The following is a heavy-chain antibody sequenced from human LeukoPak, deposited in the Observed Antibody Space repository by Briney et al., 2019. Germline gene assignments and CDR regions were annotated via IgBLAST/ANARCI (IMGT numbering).Heavy chain of an antibody. D-gene: IGHD5-18*01. CDR1: GFTFSSYW. V-gene: IGHV3-7*01. CDR3: ARDLAYSRLDY. Sequence: GGSLRLSCAASGFTFSSYWMSWVRQAPGKGLEWVASINPDGNKKYSADSVKGRFTISRDNAENSLYLQMNSLRVEDTAFYYCARDLAYSRLDYWGQGMLVTVS. CDR2: INPDGNKK. J-gene: IGHJ4*02.